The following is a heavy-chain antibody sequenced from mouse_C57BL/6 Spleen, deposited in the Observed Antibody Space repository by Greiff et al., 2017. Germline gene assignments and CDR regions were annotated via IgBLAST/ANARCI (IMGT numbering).Heavy chain of an antibody. Sequence: QVQLQQSGAELARPGASVKLSCKASGYTFTSYGISWVKQRTGQGLEWIGEIYPRSGNTYYNEKFKGKATLTADKSSSTAYMELRSLTSEESAVYFCARTYSNYPYDFDYWGHGTTLTVSS. CDR3: ARTYSNYPYDFDY. V-gene: IGHV1-81*01. D-gene: IGHD2-5*01. J-gene: IGHJ2*01. CDR1: GYTFTSYG. CDR2: IYPRSGNT.